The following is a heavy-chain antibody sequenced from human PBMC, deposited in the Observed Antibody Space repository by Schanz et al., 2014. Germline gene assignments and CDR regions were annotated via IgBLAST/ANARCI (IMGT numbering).Heavy chain of an antibody. J-gene: IGHJ3*02. CDR2: ISAYNGHT. D-gene: IGHD3-22*01. CDR1: GYTFTTYG. V-gene: IGHV1-18*01. CDR3: ARDIQYHYDTSGPVGAFDI. Sequence: QVQLVQSGREVKKPGASVKVSCKASGYTFTTYGISWVRQAPGQGLEWMGWISAYNGHTNYAQKFQGRVTITADISTSTAYMDLSSLRSDDTAVYYCARDIQYHYDTSGPVGAFDIWGQGTVVTVSS.